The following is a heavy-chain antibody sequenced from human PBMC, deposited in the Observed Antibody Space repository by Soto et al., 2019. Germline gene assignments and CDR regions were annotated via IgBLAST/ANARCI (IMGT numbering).Heavy chain of an antibody. Sequence: QVQLVQSGAEVKKPGASVKVSCKASGYTFTNYGISWVRQAPGQGLEWMGWISAYNGKTKYAQKVQGRVTMTTDTSTSTDHMEMRSLRSDDTAVFYCARDLLWFGEPRAFDIWGQGTMVTVSS. CDR3: ARDLLWFGEPRAFDI. CDR2: ISAYNGKT. CDR1: GYTFTNYG. D-gene: IGHD3-10*01. V-gene: IGHV1-18*01. J-gene: IGHJ3*02.